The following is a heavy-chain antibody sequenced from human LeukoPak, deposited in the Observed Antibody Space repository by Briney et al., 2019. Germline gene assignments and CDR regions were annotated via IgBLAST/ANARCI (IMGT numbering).Heavy chain of an antibody. J-gene: IGHJ4*02. D-gene: IGHD3-10*01. V-gene: IGHV4-31*03. Sequence: SETLSLTCTVSGGSISSGGYYWSWIRQHPGKGLEWIGYIYYSGSTYYNPSLKSRVTISVDTSKNQFSLKLSSVTAAETAVYYCARRGVRGVPFDYWGQGTLVTVSS. CDR1: GGSISSGGYY. CDR2: IYYSGST. CDR3: ARRGVRGVPFDY.